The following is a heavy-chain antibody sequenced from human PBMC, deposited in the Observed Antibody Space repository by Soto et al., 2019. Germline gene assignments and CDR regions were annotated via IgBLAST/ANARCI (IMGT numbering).Heavy chain of an antibody. D-gene: IGHD6-13*01. V-gene: IGHV1-69*13. J-gene: IGHJ6*02. CDR3: ASGYSSSWTAQYGYYYYYYGMDV. Sequence: SVKVSCKASGGTFSSYAISWVRQAPGQRLEWMGGIIPIFGTANYAQKFQGRVTITADESTSTAYMELSSLRSEDTAVYYCASGYSSSWTAQYGYYYYYYGMDVWSQGTTVTVSS. CDR2: IIPIFGTA. CDR1: GGTFSSYA.